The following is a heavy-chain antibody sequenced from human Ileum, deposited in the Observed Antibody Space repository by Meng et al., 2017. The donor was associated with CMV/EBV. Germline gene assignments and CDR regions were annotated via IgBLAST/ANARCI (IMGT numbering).Heavy chain of an antibody. D-gene: IGHD3-3*01. J-gene: IGHJ6*02. CDR3: ARGRDFWSAYSSNPYYYGLDV. V-gene: IGHV1-18*01. CDR2: ISTYNGET. Sequence: ASVKVSCKTSGYTFSSYGITWVRQAPGQGLEWMGWISTYNGETNYAQNLQGRVTVTTDTSTSTAYLELTSLRSDDTAVYYCARGRDFWSAYSSNPYYYGLDVWGQGTTVTVSS. CDR1: GYTFSSYG.